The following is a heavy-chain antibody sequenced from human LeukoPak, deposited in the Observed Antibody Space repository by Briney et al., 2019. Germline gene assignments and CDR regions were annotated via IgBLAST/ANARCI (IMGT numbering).Heavy chain of an antibody. D-gene: IGHD2-15*01. CDR2: IYYSGST. CDR1: GGSISSSSYY. Sequence: SETLSLTCIVSGGSISSSSYYWGWIRQPPGKGLEWIGSIYYSGSTYYNPSLKSRVTISIDTSKNQFSLKLSSVTAADTAVYYCARGCSGGSCYPFDYWGQGTLVTVSS. J-gene: IGHJ4*02. CDR3: ARGCSGGSCYPFDY. V-gene: IGHV4-39*07.